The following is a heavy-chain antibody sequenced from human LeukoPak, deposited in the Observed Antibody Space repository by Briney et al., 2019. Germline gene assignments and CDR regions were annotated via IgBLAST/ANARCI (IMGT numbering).Heavy chain of an antibody. Sequence: PGGSLRLSCAASGFTFSSYAMSWVRQAPGKGLEWVSAISGSGGSTYYAGSVKGRFTISRDNSKNTLYLQMNSLRAEDTAVYYCAKDRTGDTAIGYWGQGTLVTVSS. J-gene: IGHJ4*02. D-gene: IGHD5-18*01. CDR3: AKDRTGDTAIGY. CDR2: ISGSGGST. V-gene: IGHV3-23*01. CDR1: GFTFSSYA.